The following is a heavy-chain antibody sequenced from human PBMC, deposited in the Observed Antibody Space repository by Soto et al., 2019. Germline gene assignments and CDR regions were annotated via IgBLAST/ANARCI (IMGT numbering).Heavy chain of an antibody. CDR3: ARGSSSSGFFDY. CDR1: GGTFSSYA. D-gene: IGHD6-6*01. V-gene: IGHV1-69*13. CDR2: IIPIFGTA. J-gene: IGHJ4*02. Sequence: SVKVSCKASGGTFSSYAISWVRQAPGQGLEWMGGIIPIFGTANYAQKFQGRVTITADESTSTAYMELSSLRSEDTAVYFCARGSSSSGFFDYWGQGTLVTVSS.